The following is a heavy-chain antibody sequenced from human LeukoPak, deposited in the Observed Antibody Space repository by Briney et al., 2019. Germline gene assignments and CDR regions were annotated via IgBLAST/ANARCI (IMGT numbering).Heavy chain of an antibody. CDR2: IREDGNEN. CDR3: ARDLAGHYYGSGSSFDY. V-gene: IGHV3-7*01. J-gene: IGHJ4*02. Sequence: GGSLRLSCAASGFTFSSYWMSWVRQAPGQGLEWVANIREDGNENYYADSVKGQFTISRDNAKNSLFLQMDSLRAEDTAVYYCARDLAGHYYGSGSSFDYWGQGTLVTVSS. D-gene: IGHD3-10*01. CDR1: GFTFSSYW.